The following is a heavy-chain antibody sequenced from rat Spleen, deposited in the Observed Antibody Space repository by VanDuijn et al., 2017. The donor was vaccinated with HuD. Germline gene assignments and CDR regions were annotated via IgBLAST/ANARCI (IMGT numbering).Heavy chain of an antibody. Sequence: EVQLVESGGGLVQPGRSMKLSCAASGFTFSNYYMAWVRQAPTKGLEWVASISTGGGNTYYRDSVKGRFTISRDNAKSTLYLQMDSLRSEDTATYYCARQGYDGSYYQNWFAYWGQGTLVTVSS. V-gene: IGHV5-25*01. CDR1: GFTFSNYY. J-gene: IGHJ3*01. CDR2: ISTGGGNT. CDR3: ARQGYDGSYYQNWFAY. D-gene: IGHD1-12*02.